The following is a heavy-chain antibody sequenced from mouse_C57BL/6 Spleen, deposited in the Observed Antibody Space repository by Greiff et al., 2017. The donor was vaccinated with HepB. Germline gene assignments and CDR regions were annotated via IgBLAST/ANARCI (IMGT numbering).Heavy chain of an antibody. V-gene: IGHV3-6*01. CDR3: ARDYYSNYFAWFAY. CDR2: ISYDGSN. CDR1: GYSITSGYY. D-gene: IGHD2-5*01. Sequence: EVKLQESGPGLVKPSQSLSLTCSVTGYSITSGYYWNWIRQFPGNKLEWMGYISYDGSNNYNPSLKNRISITRDTSKNQFFLKLNSVTTEDTATYYCARDYYSNYFAWFAYWGQGTLVTVSA. J-gene: IGHJ3*01.